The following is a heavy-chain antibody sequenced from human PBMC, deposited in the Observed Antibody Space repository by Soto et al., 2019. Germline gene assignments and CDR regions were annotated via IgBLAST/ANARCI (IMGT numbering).Heavy chain of an antibody. V-gene: IGHV1-3*01. CDR2: IDAGNGKT. J-gene: IGHJ6*01. D-gene: IGHD6-19*01. Sequence: QVQLVQSGAEVKKPGASVKVSCKASEYIFNRYDMHWVRQAPGQRPEWMGWIDAGNGKTKYSEKFQGRVTITRDTSASTAYMEVSTLGSEDTAVYYCASGRGWYDYG. CDR3: ASGRGWYDYG. CDR1: EYIFNRYD.